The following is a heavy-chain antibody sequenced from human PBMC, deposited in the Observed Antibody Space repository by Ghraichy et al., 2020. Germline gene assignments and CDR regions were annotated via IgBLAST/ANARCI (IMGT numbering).Heavy chain of an antibody. CDR3: ARHWFCSGSDCHYYGMDV. CDR1: GDSISSSSYY. D-gene: IGHD3-3*01. J-gene: IGHJ6*02. CDR2: IYYNGNT. V-gene: IGHV4-39*01. Sequence: LSLTCSVTGDSISSSSYYWGWIRQPPGKGLEWIGSIYYNGNTYYNPSLKSRVTISIDTSKNQFSLRLSSVTAADTAVFYCARHWFCSGSDCHYYGMDVWGQGTTVTVSS.